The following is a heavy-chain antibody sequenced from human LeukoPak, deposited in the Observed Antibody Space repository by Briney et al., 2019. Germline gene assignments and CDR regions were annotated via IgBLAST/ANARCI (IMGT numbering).Heavy chain of an antibody. CDR1: GYTFTGYY. CDR2: INPNSGGT. J-gene: IGHJ6*04. Sequence: GASVKVSCKASGYTFTGYYMHWVRQAPGQGLGWMGWINPNSGGTNYAQKFQGWVTMTRDTSISTAYMELSRLTFDDTAIYYCARGAAGYSGGFGGGMDVWGKGTTVTVSS. D-gene: IGHD6-19*01. CDR3: ARGAAGYSGGFGGGMDV. V-gene: IGHV1-2*04.